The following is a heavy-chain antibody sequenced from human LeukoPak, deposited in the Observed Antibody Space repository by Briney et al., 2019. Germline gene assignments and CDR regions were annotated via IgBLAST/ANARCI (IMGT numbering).Heavy chain of an antibody. D-gene: IGHD6-13*01. CDR1: GGSISSYY. V-gene: IGHV4-4*07. CDR2: IYTSGST. Sequence: PSETLSLTCTVSGGSISSYYWSWIRQPAGKGLEWLGRIYTSGSTNYNPSLKSRVSMSVDTSKRQFSLKLSSVTAADTAVYYCARVSSSWYQDWYFDLWGRGTVVTVSS. CDR3: ARVSSSWYQDWYFDL. J-gene: IGHJ2*01.